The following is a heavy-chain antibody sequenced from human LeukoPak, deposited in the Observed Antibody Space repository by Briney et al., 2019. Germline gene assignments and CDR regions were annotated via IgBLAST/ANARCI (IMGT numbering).Heavy chain of an antibody. Sequence: PGGSLRLSCAASGFTFSSYEMNWVRQAPGKGLEWVSYISSSGSTIYYADSVKGRFTISRDNAKNSLYPQMNSLRAEDTAVYYCARAVDTAMVTTGAFDIWGQGTMVTVSS. D-gene: IGHD5-18*01. J-gene: IGHJ3*02. CDR2: ISSSGSTI. CDR3: ARAVDTAMVTTGAFDI. CDR1: GFTFSSYE. V-gene: IGHV3-48*03.